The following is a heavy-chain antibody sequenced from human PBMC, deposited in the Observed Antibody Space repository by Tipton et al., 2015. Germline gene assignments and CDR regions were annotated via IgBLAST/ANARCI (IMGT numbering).Heavy chain of an antibody. Sequence: TLSLTCTVSGGTINSGEYYWSWLRQPPGKGLEWIGHIYDRGTTYYNPSLRSRVTISVDTSKNQFSLKLSSVTAADTAVYYCARLPPPELRYFDWLSHFDYWGQGTVVTVSS. D-gene: IGHD3-9*01. J-gene: IGHJ4*02. V-gene: IGHV4-30-4*01. CDR1: GGTINSGEYY. CDR2: IYDRGTT. CDR3: ARLPPPELRYFDWLSHFDY.